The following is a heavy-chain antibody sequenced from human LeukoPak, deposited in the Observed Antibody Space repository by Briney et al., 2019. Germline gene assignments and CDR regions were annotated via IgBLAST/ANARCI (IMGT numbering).Heavy chain of an antibody. D-gene: IGHD6-6*01. J-gene: IGHJ4*02. CDR2: INTDGSST. V-gene: IGHV3-74*01. CDR3: ARGIAARYYFDY. CDR1: GFTFSSYW. Sequence: PGGSLRLSCAASGFTFSSYWMHWVRQAPGKGLVWVSRINTDGSSTTYADSVKGRFTISRDSAKNTLYLQMNSLRAENTAVYYCARGIAARYYFDYWGQGNLVTVSS.